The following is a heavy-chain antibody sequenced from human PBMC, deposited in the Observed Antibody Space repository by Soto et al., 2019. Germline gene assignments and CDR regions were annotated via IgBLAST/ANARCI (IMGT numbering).Heavy chain of an antibody. CDR3: ARDDLMTGPNYYFDY. J-gene: IGHJ4*02. CDR2: INPSGGST. Sequence: GASVKVSCKASGYTFTSYYMHWVRQAPGQGLEWMGIINPSGGSTSYAQKFQGRVTITRDTSTSTVYMELSSLRSEDTAVYYCARDDLMTGPNYYFDYWGQGTLVTVSS. V-gene: IGHV1-46*01. CDR1: GYTFTSYY. D-gene: IGHD3-9*01.